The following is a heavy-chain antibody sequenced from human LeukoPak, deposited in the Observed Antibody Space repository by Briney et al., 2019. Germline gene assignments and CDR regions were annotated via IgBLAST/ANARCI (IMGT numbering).Heavy chain of an antibody. Sequence: GGSLRLSCAASGFTVSSNYMSWVRQAPGKGLEWVSVIYTGGSTYYADSVKGRFTISRHNSKNTVYLQMNSLRAEDTAVYYCAGVRSGLNSRFDYWGQGTLVTVSS. V-gene: IGHV3-53*04. CDR2: IYTGGST. CDR1: GFTVSSNY. J-gene: IGHJ4*02. D-gene: IGHD6-13*01. CDR3: AGVRSGLNSRFDY.